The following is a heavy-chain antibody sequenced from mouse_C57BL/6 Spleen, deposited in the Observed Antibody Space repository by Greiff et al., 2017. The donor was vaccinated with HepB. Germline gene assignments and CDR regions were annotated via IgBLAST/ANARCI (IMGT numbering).Heavy chain of an antibody. Sequence: DVMLVESGGGLVKPGGSLKLSCAASGFTFSSYAMSWVRQTPEKRLEWVATISDGGSYTYYPDNVKGRFTISRDNAKNNLYLQMSHLKSEDTAMYYCARDRMVTTPFFYAMDYWGQGTSVTVSS. CDR2: ISDGGSYT. D-gene: IGHD2-3*01. J-gene: IGHJ4*01. V-gene: IGHV5-4*01. CDR1: GFTFSSYA. CDR3: ARDRMVTTPFFYAMDY.